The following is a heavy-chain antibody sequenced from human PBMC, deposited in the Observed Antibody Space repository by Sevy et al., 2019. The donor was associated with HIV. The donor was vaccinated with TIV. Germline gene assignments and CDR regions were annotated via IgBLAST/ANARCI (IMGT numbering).Heavy chain of an antibody. V-gene: IGHV3-64*01. Sequence: GGSLRLSCAASGFTFSSHTMLWVRQAPGKGLEYVSAISPNGGRTYSANSVKGRFTISRDNSNDMLYLKVDSLRTEDMAVYYCARVAFRELLPNGLDSWGQGTLVTVSS. CDR2: ISPNGGRT. D-gene: IGHD1-7*01. CDR3: ARVAFRELLPNGLDS. J-gene: IGHJ4*02. CDR1: GFTFSSHT.